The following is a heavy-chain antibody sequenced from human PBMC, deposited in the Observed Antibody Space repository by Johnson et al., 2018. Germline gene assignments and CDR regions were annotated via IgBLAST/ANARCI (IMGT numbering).Heavy chain of an antibody. CDR3: AKDDSFDPRDHMDV. CDR1: GFTFSSYA. CDR2: ISGSSGRT. V-gene: IGHV3-23*04. J-gene: IGHJ6*03. D-gene: IGHD3-22*01. Sequence: VQLVQSGGGLIQPGGSLRLSCAASGFTFSSYAMSWVRQAPGMGLEWVSTISGSSGRTYYADSVKGRFSISRDNSKNTLYLQMNSLKAEDTAVYHCAKDDSFDPRDHMDVWGKGTTVTVSS.